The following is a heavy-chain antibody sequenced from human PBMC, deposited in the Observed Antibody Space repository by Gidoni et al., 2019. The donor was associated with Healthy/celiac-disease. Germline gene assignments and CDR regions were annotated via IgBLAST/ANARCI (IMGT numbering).Heavy chain of an antibody. CDR2: IWYDGSNK. J-gene: IGHJ3*02. V-gene: IGHV3-33*01. D-gene: IGHD3-22*01. Sequence: QVQLVESGGGVVQPGRSLRLSCAASGFTFSSYGMHWVRQAPGKGLEWVAVIWYDGSNKYYADCVKGRFTISRDNSKNTLYLQMNSLGAEDTAVYYCARVAGPIVVATGDAFDIWGQGTMVTVSS. CDR1: GFTFSSYG. CDR3: ARVAGPIVVATGDAFDI.